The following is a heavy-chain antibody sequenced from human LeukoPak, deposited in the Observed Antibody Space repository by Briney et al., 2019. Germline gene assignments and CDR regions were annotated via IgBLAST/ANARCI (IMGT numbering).Heavy chain of an antibody. D-gene: IGHD6-19*01. CDR3: VRHRQWLLFPDY. Sequence: PSETLSLTCTVSGDSISINYNWGWIRQPPGKGLEWIGSIFYSGATYYSPSLKSRVTISVDTSKNQFSLKLSSMTAADTAMYYCVRHRQWLLFPDYWGQGTLVTVSS. V-gene: IGHV4-39*01. CDR1: GDSISINYN. CDR2: IFYSGAT. J-gene: IGHJ4*02.